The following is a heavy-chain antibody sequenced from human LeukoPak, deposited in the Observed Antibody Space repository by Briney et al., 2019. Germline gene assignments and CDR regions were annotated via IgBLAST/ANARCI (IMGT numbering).Heavy chain of an antibody. J-gene: IGHJ5*02. V-gene: IGHV1-8*01. CDR1: GCTFTSYF. Sequence: ASVNVSCMDSGCTFTSYFINWVGQATAQGREWLGWTNPNSGTTGYAQKVKGRVTMTMNTSISTAYLKLSSLRSEDTAVYYCASTPSVSGNWFDPWGQGTLVTVSS. CDR3: ASTPSVSGNWFDP. D-gene: IGHD5/OR15-5a*01. CDR2: TNPNSGTT.